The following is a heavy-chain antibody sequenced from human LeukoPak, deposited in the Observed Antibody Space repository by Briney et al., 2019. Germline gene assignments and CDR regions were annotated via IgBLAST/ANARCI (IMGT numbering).Heavy chain of an antibody. CDR2: IIPIFGTA. D-gene: IGHD3-22*01. J-gene: IGHJ4*02. CDR3: ASSGDAYYYDSSGYY. V-gene: IGHV1-69*13. CDR1: GGTFSSYA. Sequence: GASVKVSCRASGGTFSSYAISWVRQAPGQGLEWMGGIIPIFGTANYAQKFQGRVTITADESTSTAYMELSSLRSEDTAVYYCASSGDAYYYDSSGYYWGQGTLVTVSS.